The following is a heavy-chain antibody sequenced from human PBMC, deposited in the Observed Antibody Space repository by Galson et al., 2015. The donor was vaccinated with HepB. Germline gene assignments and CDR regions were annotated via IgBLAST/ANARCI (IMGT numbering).Heavy chain of an antibody. J-gene: IGHJ6*02. Sequence: SVKVSCKASGETFTSYGISWGRQAPGQGLEWMGGISACKGNTNYAQKIQGRVTMTTDTSTSTAYMELRSLRSDDTAVYYCASPTVTTFFDYYSYGMDVWGQGTTVTFSS. CDR3: ASPTVTTFFDYYSYGMDV. CDR2: ISACKGNT. D-gene: IGHD4-17*01. CDR1: GETFTSYG. V-gene: IGHV1-18*04.